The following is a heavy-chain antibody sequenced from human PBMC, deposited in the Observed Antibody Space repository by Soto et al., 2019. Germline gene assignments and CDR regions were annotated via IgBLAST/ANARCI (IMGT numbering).Heavy chain of an antibody. CDR1: GGSISSSSYY. D-gene: IGHD4-17*01. CDR3: ATSNYGDNLFDY. Sequence: TLSLTCTVSGGSISSSSYYWGWIRQPPGKGLEWIGSIYYSGSTYYNPSLKSRVTISVDTSKNQFSLKLSSVTAADTAVYYCATSNYGDNLFDYWGQGTLVTVSS. V-gene: IGHV4-39*01. CDR2: IYYSGST. J-gene: IGHJ4*02.